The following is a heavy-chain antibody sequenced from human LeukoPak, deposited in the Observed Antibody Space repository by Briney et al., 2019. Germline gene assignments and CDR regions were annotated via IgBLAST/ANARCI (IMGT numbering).Heavy chain of an antibody. J-gene: IGHJ6*02. Sequence: GGSLRLSCAASGFTVSSNYMSWVRQAPGKGREWVSVIYSGGSAYYADSVKGRFTISRDNSKNTLYLQMNSLRAEDTAVYYCASELRYFDWLPTSYGMDVWGQGTTVTVSS. V-gene: IGHV3-53*01. CDR1: GFTVSSNY. D-gene: IGHD3-9*01. CDR2: IYSGGSA. CDR3: ASELRYFDWLPTSYGMDV.